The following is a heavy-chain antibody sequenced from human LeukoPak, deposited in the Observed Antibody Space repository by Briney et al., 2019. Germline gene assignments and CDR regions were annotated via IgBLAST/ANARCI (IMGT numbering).Heavy chain of an antibody. CDR2: INPDGNKK. D-gene: IGHD5-18*01. J-gene: IGHJ4*02. CDR3: ARDLAYSRLDY. V-gene: IGHV3-7*01. Sequence: GGSLRLSCAASRFTFSNYGVNWVRQAPGKGLEWVASINPDGNKKYSADSVKGRFTISRDNAENSLYLQMNSLRVEDTAFYYCARDLAYSRLDYWGQGMLVTVSS. CDR1: RFTFSNYG.